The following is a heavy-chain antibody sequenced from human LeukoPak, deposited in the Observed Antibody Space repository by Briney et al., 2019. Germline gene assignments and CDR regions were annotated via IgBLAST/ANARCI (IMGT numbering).Heavy chain of an antibody. Sequence: PSETLSLTCTVSGGSISSYYWSWLRQPAGKGLEWIGRIYTSGSTNYNPSLKSRVTISVDTSKNQFSLKLSSVTAADTAVYYCARDLSGGHEYGDDDYWGQGTLVTVSS. D-gene: IGHD4-17*01. CDR3: ARDLSGGHEYGDDDY. CDR1: GGSISSYY. V-gene: IGHV4-4*07. CDR2: IYTSGST. J-gene: IGHJ4*02.